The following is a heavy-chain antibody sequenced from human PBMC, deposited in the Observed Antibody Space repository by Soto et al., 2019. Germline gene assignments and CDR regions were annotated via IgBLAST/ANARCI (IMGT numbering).Heavy chain of an antibody. CDR1: GFTFSTYG. Sequence: QVQLVESGGGVVQPGRSLRLSCTASGFTFSTYGMHWVRQAPGKGLEWVTVIWSNGINQYYADSVKGRFTFSRDNSENMLYLQMNSLRAEDMAMYFCVRERGPFDAFDIWGQGTMVTVSS. CDR3: VRERGPFDAFDI. J-gene: IGHJ3*02. D-gene: IGHD3-16*01. V-gene: IGHV3-33*01. CDR2: IWSNGINQ.